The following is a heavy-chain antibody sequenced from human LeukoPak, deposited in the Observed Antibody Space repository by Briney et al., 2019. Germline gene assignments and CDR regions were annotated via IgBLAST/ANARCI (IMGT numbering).Heavy chain of an antibody. CDR2: ISGSGGST. J-gene: IGHJ3*02. D-gene: IGHD3-22*01. CDR3: AKAGEGSGYQDAFDI. CDR1: GFTFSSYA. Sequence: GGSLRLSCAASGFTFSSYAMSWVRQAPGKGLEWVSAISGSGGSTYYADSVKGRFTISRDNSENTLYLQMNSLRAEDTAVYYCAKAGEGSGYQDAFDIWGQGTMVTVSS. V-gene: IGHV3-23*01.